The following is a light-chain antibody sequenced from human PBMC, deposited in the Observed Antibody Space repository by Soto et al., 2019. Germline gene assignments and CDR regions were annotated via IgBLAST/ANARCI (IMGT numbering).Light chain of an antibody. CDR1: QTISSC. CDR2: KAS. CDR3: QHYNSYSEA. J-gene: IGKJ1*01. V-gene: IGKV1-5*03. Sequence: DIQMTQPPSTLSGSVGDRVTIPCRASQTISSCLACYQQKPGKAPKLLIYKASTLKSGVPSRFSGSGSGTEFTLTISSLQPDDFATYYCQHYNSYSEAFGQGTKVDIK.